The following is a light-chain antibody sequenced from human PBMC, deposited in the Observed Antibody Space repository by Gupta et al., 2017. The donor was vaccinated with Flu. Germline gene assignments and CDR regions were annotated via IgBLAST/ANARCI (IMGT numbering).Light chain of an antibody. J-gene: IGLJ3*02. CDR3: AACDSSRNEAV. Sequence: QAGLTQPLTVSKGLGQTATLSCTGNSNNVANQGAAWLQHHHCHPPKVLSDRHNNRSSGISERFSASISGITASLTITGLQPEDEADYYCAACDSSRNEAVFGGGTKVTVL. V-gene: IGLV10-54*04. CDR1: SNNVANQG. CDR2: RHN.